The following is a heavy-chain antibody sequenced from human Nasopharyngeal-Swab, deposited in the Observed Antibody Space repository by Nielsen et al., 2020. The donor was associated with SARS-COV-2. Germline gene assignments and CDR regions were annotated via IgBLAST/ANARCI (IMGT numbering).Heavy chain of an antibody. J-gene: IGHJ4*02. D-gene: IGHD1-14*01. CDR2: ISELGSGI. V-gene: IGHV3-23*01. CDR1: GFSFSNYA. CDR3: TRGLTGHIVQWNPSPY. Sequence: GESLKISCAASGFSFSNYAVSWVRQAPGKGLEWVSSISELGSGIYYADSVWGRFSISRDTSKNTVYLQMNTLRADDTALYFCTRGLTGHIVQWNPSPYWGQGTLVTVSS.